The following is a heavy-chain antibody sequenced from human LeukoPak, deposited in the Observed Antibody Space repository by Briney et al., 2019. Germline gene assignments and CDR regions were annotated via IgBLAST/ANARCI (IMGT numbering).Heavy chain of an antibody. D-gene: IGHD6-6*01. J-gene: IGHJ3*02. Sequence: ASVKVSCKASGYTFTSYGISWVRQAPGQGLEWMGWISAYNGNTNYAQKLQGRVTMTTDTSTSTAYMELRSLRSDDTAVYYCARDLPIAARRGYGAFDIWGQGTMVTVSS. CDR1: GYTFTSYG. CDR3: ARDLPIAARRGYGAFDI. V-gene: IGHV1-18*01. CDR2: ISAYNGNT.